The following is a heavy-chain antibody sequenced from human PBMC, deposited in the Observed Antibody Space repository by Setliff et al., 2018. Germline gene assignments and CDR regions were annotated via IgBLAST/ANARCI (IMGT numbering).Heavy chain of an antibody. Sequence: GESLKISCKGSGFSFTDFWIGWVRQMPGKGLEWMGLIYAGDSVTRYNPSFQGRVTMSADKSINTAYLQWSSLKASDTAIYYCVRQKSTGSGNNWFDPWGQGTLVTVSS. CDR2: IYAGDSVT. D-gene: IGHD3-10*01. J-gene: IGHJ5*02. CDR3: VRQKSTGSGNNWFDP. CDR1: GFSFTDFW. V-gene: IGHV5-51*01.